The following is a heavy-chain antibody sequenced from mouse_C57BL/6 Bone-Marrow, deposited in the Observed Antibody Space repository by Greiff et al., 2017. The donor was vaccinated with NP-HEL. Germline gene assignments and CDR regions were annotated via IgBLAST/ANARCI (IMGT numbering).Heavy chain of an antibody. J-gene: IGHJ1*03. CDR1: GYTFTDYE. D-gene: IGHD1-1*01. Sequence: QVQLKESGAELVRPGASVTLSCKASGYTFTDYEMPWVKQTPVHGLEWIGAIDPETGGTAYNQKFKGKAILTADKSSSTAYMELRSLTSEDSAVYYCTRDYYGSVWYFDVWGTGTTVTVSS. V-gene: IGHV1-15*01. CDR2: IDPETGGT. CDR3: TRDYYGSVWYFDV.